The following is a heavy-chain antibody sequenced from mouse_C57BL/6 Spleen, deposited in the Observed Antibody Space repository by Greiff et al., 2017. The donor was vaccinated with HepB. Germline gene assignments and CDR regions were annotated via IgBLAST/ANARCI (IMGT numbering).Heavy chain of an antibody. CDR2: IDPNSGGT. J-gene: IGHJ1*03. V-gene: IGHV1-72*01. Sequence: QVQLKQPGAELVKPGASVKLSCKASGYTFTSYWMHWVKQRPGRGLEWIGRIDPNSGGTKYNEKFKSKATLTVDKPSSTAYMQLSSLTSEDSAVYYCATTVVADWYFDVWGTGTTVTVSS. D-gene: IGHD1-1*01. CDR3: ATTVVADWYFDV. CDR1: GYTFTSYW.